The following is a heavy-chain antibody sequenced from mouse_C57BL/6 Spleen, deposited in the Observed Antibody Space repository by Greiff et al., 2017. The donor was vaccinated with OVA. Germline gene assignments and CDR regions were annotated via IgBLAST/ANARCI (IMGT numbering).Heavy chain of an antibody. CDR2: IWRGGST. J-gene: IGHJ4*01. D-gene: IGHD1-1*01. Sequence: QVQLQQSGPGLVQPSQSLSITCTVSGFSLTSYGVHWVRQSPGKGLEWLGVIWRGGSTDYNAAFMSRLSITKDNSKSQVFFKMNSLQADDTAIYYCAKKGGLRGSSYPYAMDYWGQGTSVTVSS. V-gene: IGHV2-5*01. CDR3: AKKGGLRGSSYPYAMDY. CDR1: GFSLTSYG.